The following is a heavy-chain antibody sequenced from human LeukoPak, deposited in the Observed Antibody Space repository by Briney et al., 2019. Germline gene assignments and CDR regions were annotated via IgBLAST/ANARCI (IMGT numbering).Heavy chain of an antibody. J-gene: IGHJ5*02. V-gene: IGHV4-59*08. CDR1: GGSISNFH. CDR3: ARVIQSASYYWFDP. Sequence: SETLSLTCTVSGGSISNFHWGWMRHPPREGLEWRGYIYYSGGTNYNPALKSRVTLSVDTSKNQFSLKLSSVAAACTAVYYCARVIQSASYYWFDPWGQGILVTVSS. CDR2: IYYSGGT. D-gene: IGHD1-26*01.